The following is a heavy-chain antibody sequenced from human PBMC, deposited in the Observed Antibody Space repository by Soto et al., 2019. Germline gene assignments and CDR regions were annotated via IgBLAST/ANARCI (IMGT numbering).Heavy chain of an antibody. J-gene: IGHJ6*03. Sequence: PGGSLRLSCAASGFTFSSYWMSWVRQAPGKGLEWVANIKQDGSEKYYVDSVKGRFTISRDNAKNSLYLQMNSLRAEDTAVYYCAREVLRFLEWPPYYYYYMDVWGKGTTVTVSS. V-gene: IGHV3-7*01. CDR3: AREVLRFLEWPPYYYYYMDV. CDR1: GFTFSSYW. D-gene: IGHD3-3*01. CDR2: IKQDGSEK.